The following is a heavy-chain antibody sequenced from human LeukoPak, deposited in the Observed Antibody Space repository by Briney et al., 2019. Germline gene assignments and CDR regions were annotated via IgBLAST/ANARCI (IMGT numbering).Heavy chain of an antibody. CDR2: ISAYNGNT. Sequence: GASVKVSCKASGYTFTSYGIIWVRQAPGQGLEWMGWISAYNGNTNYAQKLQGRVTMTTDTSTSTAYMELRSLRSDDTAVYYCARAIVGAYRESLDYWGQGTLVTVSS. CDR1: GYTFTSYG. D-gene: IGHD1-26*01. CDR3: ARAIVGAYRESLDY. V-gene: IGHV1-18*01. J-gene: IGHJ4*02.